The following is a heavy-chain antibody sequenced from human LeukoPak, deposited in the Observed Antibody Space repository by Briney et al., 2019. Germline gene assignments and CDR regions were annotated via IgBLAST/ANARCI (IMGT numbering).Heavy chain of an antibody. CDR3: ARDRNGYNPLDY. V-gene: IGHV4-30-4*08. J-gene: IGHJ4*02. CDR1: GGSISSGDYY. D-gene: IGHD5-24*01. CDR2: IYYSGST. Sequence: SQTLSLTCTVSGGSISSGDYYWSWIRQPSGKGLEWIGYIYYSGSTYYNPSLKSRVTISVHTSKNQFSLKLSSVTAADTAVYYCARDRNGYNPLDYWGQGTLVTVSS.